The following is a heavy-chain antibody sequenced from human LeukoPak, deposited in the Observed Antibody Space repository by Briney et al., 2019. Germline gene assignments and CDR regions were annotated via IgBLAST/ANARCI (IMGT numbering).Heavy chain of an antibody. CDR1: GGTFSSSA. CDR3: ASPPAGYCSVSTCYRALEY. Sequence: ASVKVSCKPSGGTFSSSAFGWVRQAPGQGLEWMGGIIPLFGTADYAQNFQGRVTITADGSTTTAYLELTSLRSEDTAVYYCASPPAGYCSVSTCYRALEYWGQGTLITVSS. CDR2: IIPLFGTA. V-gene: IGHV1-69*01. J-gene: IGHJ4*02. D-gene: IGHD2-15*01.